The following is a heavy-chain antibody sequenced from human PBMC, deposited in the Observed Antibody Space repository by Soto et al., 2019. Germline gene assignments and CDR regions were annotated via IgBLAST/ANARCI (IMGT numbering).Heavy chain of an antibody. CDR1: GFTFSSYG. D-gene: IGHD2-8*02. CDR3: ARGSESYWRAFDI. Sequence: GGSLRLSCAASGFTFSSYGMSWVRQAPGKGLEWVSAISGSGGSTYYADSVKGRFTISRDNAKNSLYLQMNSLRAEDTAVYYCARGSESYWRAFDIWGQGTMVTVSS. V-gene: IGHV3-23*01. CDR2: ISGSGGST. J-gene: IGHJ3*02.